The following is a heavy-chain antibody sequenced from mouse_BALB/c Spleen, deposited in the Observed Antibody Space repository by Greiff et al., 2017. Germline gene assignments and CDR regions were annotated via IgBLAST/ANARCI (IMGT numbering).Heavy chain of an antibody. CDR1: GYSFTSYY. V-gene: IGHV1-66*01. CDR3: AREPDDYYAMDD. Sequence: QVQLQQSGPELVKPGASVKISCKASGYSFTSYYIHWVKQRPGQGLEWIGWIFPGSGNTKYNEKFKGKATLTADTSSSTAYMQLSSLTSEDSAVYFCAREPDDYYAMDDWGQGTSVTVSS. J-gene: IGHJ4*01. CDR2: IFPGSGNT.